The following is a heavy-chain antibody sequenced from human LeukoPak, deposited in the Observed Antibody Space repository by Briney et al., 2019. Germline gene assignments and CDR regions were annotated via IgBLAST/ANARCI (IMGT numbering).Heavy chain of an antibody. CDR2: ITHSGST. Sequence: SETLSLTCAVYGGSFSGYYWSWIRQPPGKGLEWIGEITHSGSTNYNPSLKSRVTISVDTSKNQFSLKLSSVTAADTAVYYCARRPLYSRPFDYWGQGTLVTVSS. D-gene: IGHD6-13*01. V-gene: IGHV4-34*01. J-gene: IGHJ4*02. CDR3: ARRPLYSRPFDY. CDR1: GGSFSGYY.